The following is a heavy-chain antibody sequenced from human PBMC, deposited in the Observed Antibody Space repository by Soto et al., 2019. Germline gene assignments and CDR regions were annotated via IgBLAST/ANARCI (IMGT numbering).Heavy chain of an antibody. CDR2: ISSSGGST. CDR1: GFTFSSYS. V-gene: IGHV3-23*04. Sequence: EVQLVESGGGLVKPGGSLRLSCAASGFTFSSYSMNWVRQAPGKGLEWVSSISSSGGSTYYADSVKGRFTISRDNSKNTLYLQMNSLRAEDTALYYCAKDHWGSYSGQGTLVTVSS. CDR3: AKDHWGSY. D-gene: IGHD3-16*01. J-gene: IGHJ4*02.